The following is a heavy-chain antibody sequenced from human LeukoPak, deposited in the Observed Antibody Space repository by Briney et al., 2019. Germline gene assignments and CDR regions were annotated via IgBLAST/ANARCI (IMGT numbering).Heavy chain of an antibody. D-gene: IGHD3-3*01. V-gene: IGHV1-18*01. J-gene: IGHJ4*02. CDR2: ISAYNGNT. Sequence: ASVKVSCKASGYTFTSYGISWVRQALGQGLEWMGWISAYNGNTNYAQKLQGRVTMTTDTSTSTAYMELRSLRSDDTAVYYCAREEFGGGSRIENDYWGQGTLVTVSS. CDR3: AREEFGGGSRIENDY. CDR1: GYTFTSYG.